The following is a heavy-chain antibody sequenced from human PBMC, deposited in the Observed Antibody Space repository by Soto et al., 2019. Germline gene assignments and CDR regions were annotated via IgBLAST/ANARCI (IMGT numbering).Heavy chain of an antibody. CDR1: GGSISSCDYY. D-gene: IGHD2-15*01. CDR2: IYYSGST. Sequence: PSETLSLTCTVSGGSISSCDYYWSWLRQPPGKGLEWIGYIYYSGSTYYNPSLKSRVTISVDTSKNQFSLKLSSVTVADTAVSHCARPLDDGGSGFGGMDVWGQGTTVTVSS. V-gene: IGHV4-30-4*01. J-gene: IGHJ6*02. CDR3: ARPLDDGGSGFGGMDV.